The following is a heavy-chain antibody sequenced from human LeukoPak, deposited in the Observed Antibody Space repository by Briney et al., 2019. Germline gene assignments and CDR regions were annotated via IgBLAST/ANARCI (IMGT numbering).Heavy chain of an antibody. Sequence: PSETLSLTCTVSGGSISSYYWSWIRQPPGKGLEWIGYIYYSGSTNYNPSLKSRVTISVDTSKNQFSLKLSSVTAADTAVYYCARSPGGIYSGYEFDYWGQGTLVTVSS. CDR3: ARSPGGIYSGYEFDY. CDR2: IYYSGST. CDR1: GGSISSYY. V-gene: IGHV4-59*01. D-gene: IGHD5-12*01. J-gene: IGHJ4*02.